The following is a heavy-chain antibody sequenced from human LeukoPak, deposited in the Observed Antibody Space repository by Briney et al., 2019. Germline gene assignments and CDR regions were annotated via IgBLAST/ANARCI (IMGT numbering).Heavy chain of an antibody. CDR1: GFTFSNSG. CDR3: AKDHSLAAAGYYFDY. CDR2: ISYDGRNK. V-gene: IGHV3-30*18. Sequence: PGGSLRLSCAASGFTFSNSGMHWVRQAPGEGLGWVAVISYDGRNKYYTDSGKGRFTISSDNSKNTVYLQMNSLRAEDTAVYYCAKDHSLAAAGYYFDYRGQGTLVTVSS. D-gene: IGHD6-25*01. J-gene: IGHJ4*02.